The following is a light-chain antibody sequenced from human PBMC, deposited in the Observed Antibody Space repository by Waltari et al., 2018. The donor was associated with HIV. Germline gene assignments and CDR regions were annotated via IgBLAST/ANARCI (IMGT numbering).Light chain of an antibody. CDR3: SSYTSSSTPV. J-gene: IGLJ1*01. CDR2: EVS. CDR1: SSDGGGYNY. V-gene: IGLV2-14*01. Sequence: QSALTQPASVSGSPGQSIPIACTGTSSDGGGYNYVSWYQQHPGKAPKLMIYEVSNRPSGVSNRFSGSKSGNTASLTISGLQAEDEADYYCSSYTSSSTPVFGTGTKVTVL.